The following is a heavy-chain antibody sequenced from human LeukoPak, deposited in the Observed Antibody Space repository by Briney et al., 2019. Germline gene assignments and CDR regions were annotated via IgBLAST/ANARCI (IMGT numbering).Heavy chain of an antibody. CDR3: ARGNSGSHWGNHYFYMDV. V-gene: IGHV4-34*01. CDR2: ITHNGGT. CDR1: GGSFRGYF. Sequence: SETLSLTCAVYGGSFRGYFWGWVRQTPGKGLEWLGEITHNGGTNYMPSLSGRVSVFQDVSKNQFSLKLSSVTAADTGVYYCARGNSGSHWGNHYFYMDVWGKGTTVIVSS. J-gene: IGHJ6*03. D-gene: IGHD1-26*01.